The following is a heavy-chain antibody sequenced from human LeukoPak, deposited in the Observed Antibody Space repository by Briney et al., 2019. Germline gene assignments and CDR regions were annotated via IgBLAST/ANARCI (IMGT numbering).Heavy chain of an antibody. CDR2: IYTSGST. J-gene: IGHJ4*02. D-gene: IGHD3-16*01. Sequence: TSETLSRTCSVSGGSISSYIWSWIRQPPGKGLEWIGYIYTSGSTDYNPSLKSRVTISVDRSKNQFSLKLNSVTAADTAFYYCARQPGTGGINLWGQGTLVPVSS. V-gene: IGHV4-4*09. CDR1: GGSISSYI. CDR3: ARQPGTGGINL.